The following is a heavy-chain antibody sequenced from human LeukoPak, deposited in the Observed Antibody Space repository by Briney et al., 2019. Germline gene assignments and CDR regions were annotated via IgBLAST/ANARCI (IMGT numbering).Heavy chain of an antibody. V-gene: IGHV4-34*01. D-gene: IGHD4-17*01. CDR1: GVSFNDYY. CDR3: TRMTTGHDY. Sequence: SETLSLTCAVSGVSFNDYYWSWVHQTTGKGLEWIGEINHSGYTNDSPSLRSRVTISIDTSRKQFSLNLRSVTVADTGIYYCTRMTTGHDYWGQGTLVTVSS. J-gene: IGHJ4*02. CDR2: INHSGYT.